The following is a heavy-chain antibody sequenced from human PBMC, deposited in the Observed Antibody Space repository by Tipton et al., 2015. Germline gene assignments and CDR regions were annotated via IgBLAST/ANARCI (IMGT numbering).Heavy chain of an antibody. CDR2: IYYGGST. CDR3: ARQIAVAARDWFDP. V-gene: IGHV4-61*01. CDR1: GGSVSGGSYY. D-gene: IGHD6-13*01. J-gene: IGHJ5*02. Sequence: TLSLTCTVSGGSVSGGSYYWSWIRQPPGRGLEWIGYIYYGGSTNYNPSLESRVTISLDTAKNQFSLKLSSVTAADTAVYYCARQIAVAARDWFDPWGQGTLVTVSS.